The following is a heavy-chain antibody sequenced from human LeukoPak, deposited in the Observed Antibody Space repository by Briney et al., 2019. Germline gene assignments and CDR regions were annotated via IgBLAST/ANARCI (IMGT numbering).Heavy chain of an antibody. V-gene: IGHV4-39*02. CDR2: IYYSGNT. D-gene: IGHD1-1*01. CDR3: AKETGTSLLLDY. CDR1: GGSITSSSYY. J-gene: IGHJ4*02. Sequence: PSETLSLTCTVSGGSITSSSYYWGWIRQPPGKGLEWIGTIYYSGNTYYNPSLKSRVTIFVDTSRNQFSLNLSSVTAADTAVYYCAKETGTSLLLDYWGQGTLVTVSS.